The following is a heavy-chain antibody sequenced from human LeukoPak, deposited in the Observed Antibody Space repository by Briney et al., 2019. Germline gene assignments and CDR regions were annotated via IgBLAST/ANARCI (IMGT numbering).Heavy chain of an antibody. CDR2: IYHSGST. V-gene: IGHV4-61*02. Sequence: PSETLSLTCTVSGGSISSGSYYWSWIRQPAGKGLEWIGRIYHSGSTYYNPSLKSRVTISVDTSKNQFSLKLSSVTAADTAVYYCARVSHYYYYMDVWGKGTTVTVSS. CDR1: GGSISSGSYY. J-gene: IGHJ6*03. CDR3: ARVSHYYYYMDV.